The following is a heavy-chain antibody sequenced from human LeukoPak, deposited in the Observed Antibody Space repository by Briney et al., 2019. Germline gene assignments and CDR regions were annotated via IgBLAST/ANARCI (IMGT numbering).Heavy chain of an antibody. CDR3: ASAIYYYGAGSYLSAKRYYYGMDV. CDR1: GGSISSGDYY. CDR2: IYYSGST. D-gene: IGHD3-10*01. J-gene: IGHJ6*02. V-gene: IGHV4-30-4*08. Sequence: SETLSLTCTVSGGSISSGDYYWSWIRQPPGKGLEWIGYIYYSGSTYYNPSLKSRVTISVDTSKNQFSLKLSSVTAADTAVYYCASAIYYYGAGSYLSAKRYYYGMDVWGQGTTVTVSS.